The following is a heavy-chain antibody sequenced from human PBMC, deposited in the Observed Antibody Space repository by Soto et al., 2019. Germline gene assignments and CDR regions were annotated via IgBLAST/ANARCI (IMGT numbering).Heavy chain of an antibody. CDR3: AREPYYYDSSGYYPTYYFDY. V-gene: IGHV3-33*01. J-gene: IGHJ4*02. D-gene: IGHD3-22*01. CDR1: GFTFSSYG. CDR2: IWYDGSNK. Sequence: LRLSCAASGFTFSSYGMHWVRQAPGKGLEGVAVIWYDGSNKYYADSVKGRFTISRDNSKNTLYLQMNSLRAEDTAVYYCAREPYYYDSSGYYPTYYFDYWGQGTLVTVSS.